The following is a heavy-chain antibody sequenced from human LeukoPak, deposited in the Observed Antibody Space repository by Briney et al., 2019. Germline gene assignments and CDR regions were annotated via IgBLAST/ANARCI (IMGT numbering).Heavy chain of an antibody. CDR3: ARETMVRGVMPLYYFDY. Sequence: SVKVSCKASGGTFSSYAISWVRQAPGQGLEWMGGIIPIFGTANYAQKFRGRVTITTDESTSTAYMELSSLRSEDTAVYYCARETMVRGVMPLYYFDYWGQGTLVTVSS. V-gene: IGHV1-69*05. J-gene: IGHJ4*02. CDR2: IIPIFGTA. D-gene: IGHD3-10*01. CDR1: GGTFSSYA.